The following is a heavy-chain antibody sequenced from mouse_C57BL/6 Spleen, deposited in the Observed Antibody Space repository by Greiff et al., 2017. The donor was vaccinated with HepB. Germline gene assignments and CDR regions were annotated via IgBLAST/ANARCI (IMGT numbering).Heavy chain of an antibody. V-gene: IGHV1-82*01. CDR2: IYPGDGDT. CDR1: GYAFSSSW. D-gene: IGHD2-5*01. J-gene: IGHJ3*01. CDR3: ARDHYSNLQFAY. Sequence: VKLQESGPELVKPGASVKISCKASGYAFSSSWMNWVKQRPGKGLEWIGRIYPGDGDTNYNGKFKGKATLTADKSSSTAYMQLSSLTSEDSAVYFCARDHYSNLQFAYWGQGTLVTVSA.